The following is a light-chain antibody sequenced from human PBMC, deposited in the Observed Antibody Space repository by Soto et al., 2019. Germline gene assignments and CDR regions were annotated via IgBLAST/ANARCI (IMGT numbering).Light chain of an antibody. J-gene: IGKJ2*01. V-gene: IGKV3-11*01. Sequence: EIVLTQSPATLSLSPGERATLSCRTSQSVGTYLAWYQHNPGQAPRLLIYDASNRATGIPARFSGSGSGTDFTLTISRPEPEDFAVYYCQQRYNWPNIFGQGTKLEIK. CDR3: QQRYNWPNI. CDR1: QSVGTY. CDR2: DAS.